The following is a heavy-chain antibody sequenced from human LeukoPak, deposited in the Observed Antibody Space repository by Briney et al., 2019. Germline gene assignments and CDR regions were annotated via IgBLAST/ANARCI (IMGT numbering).Heavy chain of an antibody. CDR3: AKAYCSSTSCYAAPIDYFDY. CDR1: GFTFDDYA. CDR2: ISWSSGSI. J-gene: IGHJ4*02. D-gene: IGHD2-2*01. V-gene: IGHV3-9*01. Sequence: GGSLRLSCAASGFTFDDYAMHWVRQAPGKGLEWVSGISWSSGSIGYADSVKGRFTISRDNAKNSLYLQMNSLRAEDTALYYCAKAYCSSTSCYAAPIDYFDYWGQGTLVTVSS.